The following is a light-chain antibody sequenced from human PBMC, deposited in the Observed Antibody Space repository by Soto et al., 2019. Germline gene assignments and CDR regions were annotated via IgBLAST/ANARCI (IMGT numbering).Light chain of an antibody. V-gene: IGKV1-5*03. Sequence: DIKMTQSPSTMSASVGDRVTITCRASQSIDSWLAWYQQKPGKAPKXXMYKASNLESGVPSRVSGSGSETEFTLTISSLQPDDFEIYYCQHYKSYPWTFGQGTKVDIK. CDR1: QSIDSW. J-gene: IGKJ1*01. CDR3: QHYKSYPWT. CDR2: KAS.